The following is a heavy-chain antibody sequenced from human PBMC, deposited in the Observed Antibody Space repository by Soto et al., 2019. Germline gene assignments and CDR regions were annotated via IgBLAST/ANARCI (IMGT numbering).Heavy chain of an antibody. CDR2: INSDGSST. CDR3: ARAGYSSSSAYYYGMDV. D-gene: IGHD6-6*01. Sequence: EVQLVESGGGLVQPGGSLRLSCAASGFTFSSYWMHWVRQAPGKGLVWVSRINSDGSSTSYADSVKGRFTISRDNAKNTLYLQMHSLRAEDTAVYYCARAGYSSSSAYYYGMDVWGQGTTVTVSS. CDR1: GFTFSSYW. V-gene: IGHV3-74*01. J-gene: IGHJ6*02.